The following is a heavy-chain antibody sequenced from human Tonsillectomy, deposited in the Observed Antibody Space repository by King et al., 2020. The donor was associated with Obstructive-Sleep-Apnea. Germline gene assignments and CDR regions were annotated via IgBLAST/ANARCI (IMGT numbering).Heavy chain of an antibody. CDR1: GGSFSGYY. J-gene: IGHJ6*02. V-gene: IGHV4-34*01. D-gene: IGHD3-3*01. CDR3: ARGGVVRPYYYYGMDV. Sequence: VQLQQWGAGLLKPSETLSLTCAVYGGSFSGYYWSWIRQPPGKGLEWIGEINHSGSTNYNPSLKSRVTISVDTSKNQFSLKLSSVTAADTAVYYCARGGVVRPYYYYGMDVWGQGTTVTVAS. CDR2: INHSGST.